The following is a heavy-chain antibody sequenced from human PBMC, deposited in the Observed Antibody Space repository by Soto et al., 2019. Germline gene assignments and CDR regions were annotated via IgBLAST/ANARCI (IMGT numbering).Heavy chain of an antibody. CDR3: AKATRLTDTGSD. V-gene: IGHV3-9*01. CDR2: ISWNSVAI. D-gene: IGHD2-8*02. J-gene: IGHJ4*02. Sequence: LRLSCAASGFTFDDYALHWVRQVPGKGLEWVSGISWNSVAIHYADSVKGRFTISRDNAKNSLYLQMNNLRGEDTALYYCAKATRLTDTGSDWGQGTLVTVSS. CDR1: GFTFDDYA.